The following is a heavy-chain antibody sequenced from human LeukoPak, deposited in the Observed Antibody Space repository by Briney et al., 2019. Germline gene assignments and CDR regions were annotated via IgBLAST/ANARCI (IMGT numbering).Heavy chain of an antibody. CDR1: GFTFSGYS. Sequence: GGSLRLSCAASGFTFSGYSMSWVRQAPGRGPEWVSTISGSGDATYYADSVKGRFTISRDNSKNTLYVQMNSLRADDTAVYFCARDLSRVVAATSADYWGQGTLVTVSS. J-gene: IGHJ4*02. D-gene: IGHD2-15*01. CDR3: ARDLSRVVAATSADY. CDR2: ISGSGDAT. V-gene: IGHV3-23*01.